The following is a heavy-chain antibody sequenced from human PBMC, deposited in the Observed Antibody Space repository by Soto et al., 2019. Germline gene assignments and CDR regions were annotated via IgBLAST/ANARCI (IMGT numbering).Heavy chain of an antibody. Sequence: GGSLRLSCAASGITFSSYAMHWVRQAPGKGLEWVAVISYDGSNKYYADSVKGRFTISRDNSKNTLYLQMNSLRAEDTAVYYCARDASSSSSVVASPDYYYYGMDVWGQGTTVTVSS. CDR1: GITFSSYA. D-gene: IGHD6-6*01. CDR3: ARDASSSSSVVASPDYYYYGMDV. V-gene: IGHV3-30-3*01. J-gene: IGHJ6*02. CDR2: ISYDGSNK.